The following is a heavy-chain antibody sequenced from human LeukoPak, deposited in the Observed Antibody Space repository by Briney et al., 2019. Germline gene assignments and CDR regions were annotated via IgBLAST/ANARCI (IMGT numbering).Heavy chain of an antibody. CDR2: TSYDGSNE. Sequence: PGGSLRLSCAAAGFTFSEYGMSWVRQAPDKGPEWVAVTSYDGSNEYFADSVKGRFTISRDNSKNTLFLQMNSLRTEDTAVYYCAKDSGIWSHYFDLWGQGTLVTVSS. D-gene: IGHD1-14*01. CDR1: GFTFSEYG. CDR3: AKDSGIWSHYFDL. V-gene: IGHV3-30*18. J-gene: IGHJ4*02.